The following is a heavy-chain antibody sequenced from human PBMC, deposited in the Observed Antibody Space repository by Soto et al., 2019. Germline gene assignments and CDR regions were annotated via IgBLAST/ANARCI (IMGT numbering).Heavy chain of an antibody. CDR3: ARGSSWFGELFSPDYYYLDV. V-gene: IGHV4-59*01. J-gene: IGHJ6*03. CDR1: GGSISSYY. CDR2: IYYSGST. Sequence: SETLSLTCTVSGGSISSYYWSWIRQPPGKGLEWIGYIYYSGSTNYNPSLKSRVTISVDTSKNQFSLKLSSVTAADTAVYYCARGSSWFGELFSPDYYYLDVWGKGTTVTVSS. D-gene: IGHD3-10*01.